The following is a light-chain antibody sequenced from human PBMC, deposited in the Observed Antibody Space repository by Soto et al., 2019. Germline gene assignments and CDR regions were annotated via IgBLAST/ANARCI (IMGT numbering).Light chain of an antibody. Sequence: EIVMTQSXATLSVSPGERATLSCRASQTVSSNLAWYQQKPGQAPRLLIYGASTRATGIPARFSGSGSGTEFILTISSLQSEDFAVYYCQQYNNWPPWTFGQGTKVEIK. CDR3: QQYNNWPPWT. CDR2: GAS. CDR1: QTVSSN. V-gene: IGKV3-15*01. J-gene: IGKJ1*01.